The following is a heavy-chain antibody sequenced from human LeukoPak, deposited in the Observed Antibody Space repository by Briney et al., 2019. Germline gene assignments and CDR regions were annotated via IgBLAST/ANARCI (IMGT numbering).Heavy chain of an antibody. CDR3: TRVVVNGWFDP. Sequence: SETLSLTCTVSGASITSYYWSWIRQPPGKGLEWIGFFSYRGSTYYNPSLKSRVSISVDTSKNQFFLKLSSVTAADTAVYYCTRVVVNGWFDPWGQGTLVTVSS. CDR2: FSYRGST. J-gene: IGHJ5*02. D-gene: IGHD3-22*01. CDR1: GASITSYY. V-gene: IGHV4-59*12.